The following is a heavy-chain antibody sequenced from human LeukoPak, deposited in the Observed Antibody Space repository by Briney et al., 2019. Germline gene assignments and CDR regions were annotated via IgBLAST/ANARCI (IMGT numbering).Heavy chain of an antibody. CDR1: GFTFSSYS. V-gene: IGHV3-21*01. CDR3: ARGPGLLLGYCSGSSCQPVRY. D-gene: IGHD2-15*01. Sequence: PGGSLRLSCAASGFTFSSYSMNWVRQAPGKGLEWVSSISSSSSYIYYADSVKGRFTISRDNAKNSLYLQMNSLRAEDTAVYYCARGPGLLLGYCSGSSCQPVRYWGQGTLVTVSS. J-gene: IGHJ4*02. CDR2: ISSSSSYI.